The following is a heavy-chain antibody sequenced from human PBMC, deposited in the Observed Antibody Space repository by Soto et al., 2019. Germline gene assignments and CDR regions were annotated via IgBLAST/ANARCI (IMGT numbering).Heavy chain of an antibody. CDR3: AKDVTAYSSLAGSHY. V-gene: IGHV3-23*01. Sequence: EVQLLESGVGLVQPWGSLRLSCAASGFTFSSYDISWVPQAQGKGLEWVSAITGSGGSTYYADSVKSRFTISRDNSKNTVDLPMKTLRAEDTAVYYCAKDVTAYSSLAGSHYWRQGTLVIVSS. CDR1: GFTFSSYD. D-gene: IGHD6-6*01. CDR2: ITGSGGST. J-gene: IGHJ4*02.